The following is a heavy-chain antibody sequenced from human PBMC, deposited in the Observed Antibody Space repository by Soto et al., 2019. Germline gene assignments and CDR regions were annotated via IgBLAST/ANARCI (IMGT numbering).Heavy chain of an antibody. CDR3: ARFTAMVTFYFDY. CDR1: GGSVSSGSYY. J-gene: IGHJ4*02. CDR2: IYYSGST. V-gene: IGHV4-61*01. Sequence: SSETLSLTCTVSGGSVSSGSYYWSWIRQPPGKGLEWIGYIYYSGSTNYNPSLRSRVTISVDTSKNQFSLKLSSVTAADTAVYYCARFTAMVTFYFDYWGLGTLVTVSS. D-gene: IGHD5-18*01.